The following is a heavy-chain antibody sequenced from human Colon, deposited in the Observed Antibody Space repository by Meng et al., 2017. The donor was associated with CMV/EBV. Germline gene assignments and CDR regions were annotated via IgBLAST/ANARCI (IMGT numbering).Heavy chain of an antibody. Sequence: GESLKISCVTSGFTVSDFTIGWVRQAPEKGLEWVSDISSYGGSTYYADSVKGRFTISRDNSKNTVYLHMNSLRAEDTATYYCAKSLSVAAVYDSWGLGAQVTVSS. V-gene: IGHV3-23*01. CDR2: ISSYGGST. CDR1: GFTVSDFT. J-gene: IGHJ5*02. CDR3: AKSLSVAAVYDS. D-gene: IGHD6-19*01.